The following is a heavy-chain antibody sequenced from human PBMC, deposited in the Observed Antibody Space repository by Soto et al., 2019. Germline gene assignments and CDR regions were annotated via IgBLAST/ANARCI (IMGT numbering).Heavy chain of an antibody. CDR3: AREIMITSPTRTGFDY. CDR2: IYYSGST. V-gene: IGHV4-39*07. CDR1: GGSISSSTYY. J-gene: IGHJ4*02. D-gene: IGHD3-16*01. Sequence: SETLSLTCTVSGGSISSSTYYWAWIRQPPGKGLEWIGSIYYSGSTYYNPSLKSRVTISVDTSKNQFSLKLSSVTAADTAVYYCAREIMITSPTRTGFDYWGQGTLVTVSS.